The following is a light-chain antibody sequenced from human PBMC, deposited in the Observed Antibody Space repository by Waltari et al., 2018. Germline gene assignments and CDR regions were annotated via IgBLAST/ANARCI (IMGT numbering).Light chain of an antibody. J-gene: IGKJ2*01. CDR3: QEYYGTPPDT. V-gene: IGKV4-1*01. CDR2: WGS. CDR1: QSVLYSSNNKNY. Sequence: DIVMTQSPDSLAVSLGERATINCKSSQSVLYSSNNKNYLAWYQQKPGQPPKLLIYWGSTRESGVPDRFSGSGSGTDFTLTISSLQAEDVAVYYCQEYYGTPPDTFGQGTKLEIK.